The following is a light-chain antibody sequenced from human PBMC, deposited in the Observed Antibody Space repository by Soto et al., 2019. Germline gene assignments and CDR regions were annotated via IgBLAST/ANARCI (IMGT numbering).Light chain of an antibody. Sequence: DIVMTQSPDSLAVSLGERATINCKSSQSVLYSSNNKNYLAWYKQKPGQPPKXXIYWASARESGVPDRFSGSGSGTDFTLTISSLKAEDVEVYYCQQYYSTPWTFGQGTKVDIK. CDR2: WAS. J-gene: IGKJ1*01. CDR1: QSVLYSSNNKNY. V-gene: IGKV4-1*01. CDR3: QQYYSTPWT.